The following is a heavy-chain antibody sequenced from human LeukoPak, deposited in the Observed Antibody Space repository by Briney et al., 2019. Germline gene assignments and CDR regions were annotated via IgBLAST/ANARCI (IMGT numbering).Heavy chain of an antibody. J-gene: IGHJ5*02. CDR1: GFTFSSYA. D-gene: IGHD2-15*01. CDR3: AKSTYCRGCSCYSGWFDP. CDR2: ISRSGGST. V-gene: IGHV3-23*01. Sequence: GGSRRLSCAASGFTFSSYAMSWVRKSPGKGLERVSAISRSGGSTYYADSVKGRFTISRDNSKNTLYLQMNSLRAEDTAVYYCAKSTYCRGCSCYSGWFDPWGQGTLVTVSS.